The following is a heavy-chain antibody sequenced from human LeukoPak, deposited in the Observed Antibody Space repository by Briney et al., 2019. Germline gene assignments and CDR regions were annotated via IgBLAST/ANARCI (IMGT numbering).Heavy chain of an antibody. Sequence: ASVKVSCKASGYTFTGYYMHWVRQAPGQGLGWMGWINPNSGGTNYAQKFQGRVTMTRDTSISTAYMELSRLRSDDTAVYYCARLRLGELSLDYWGQGTLVTVSS. D-gene: IGHD3-16*02. CDR1: GYTFTGYY. CDR3: ARLRLGELSLDY. V-gene: IGHV1-2*02. CDR2: INPNSGGT. J-gene: IGHJ4*02.